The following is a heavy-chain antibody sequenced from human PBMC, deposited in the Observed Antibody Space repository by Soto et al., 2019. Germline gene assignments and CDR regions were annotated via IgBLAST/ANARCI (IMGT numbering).Heavy chain of an antibody. J-gene: IGHJ4*02. CDR1: GYTFTSYY. CDR2: INPGGGRT. CDR3: ARGPSCGGDCYLFDY. V-gene: IGHV1-46*01. D-gene: IGHD2-21*02. Sequence: ASVKVSCKASGYTFTSYYIHWVRQAPGQGLEWVAMINPGGGRTKNAQMFQGRVTLTRDTSTGTVDMELSSLTSADTAVYYCARGPSCGGDCYLFDYWGQGSLVTVSS.